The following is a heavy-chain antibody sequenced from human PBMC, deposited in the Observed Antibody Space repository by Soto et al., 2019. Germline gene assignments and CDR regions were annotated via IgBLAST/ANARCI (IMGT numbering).Heavy chain of an antibody. Sequence: QVQLVQSGAEVKKPGASVKVSCKASGYTFTSYGISWVRQAPGQGIEWMGWISTYNGNTKQAQKLQGRVTMTTDTSTSPSYMELRSLRSGDTAVFYGAREMVRGVGSDCWCQGPLVTVSS. CDR2: ISTYNGNT. V-gene: IGHV1-18*01. CDR1: GYTFTSYG. J-gene: IGHJ4*02. D-gene: IGHD3-10*01. CDR3: AREMVRGVGSDC.